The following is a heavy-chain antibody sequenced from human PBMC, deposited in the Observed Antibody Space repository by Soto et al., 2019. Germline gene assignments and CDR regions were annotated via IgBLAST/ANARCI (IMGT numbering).Heavy chain of an antibody. CDR2: ISAHNGNT. V-gene: IGHV1-18*01. J-gene: IGHJ4*02. Sequence: XSVKVSWKGSGYGFTTYGITWVRQAPGQGLEWMAWISAHNGNTNYAQKLQGRVTVTRDTSTSTAYMALRSLRSDDTAVYYCARGRYGDYWGQGALVTVSS. D-gene: IGHD1-1*01. CDR3: ARGRYGDY. CDR1: GYGFTTYG.